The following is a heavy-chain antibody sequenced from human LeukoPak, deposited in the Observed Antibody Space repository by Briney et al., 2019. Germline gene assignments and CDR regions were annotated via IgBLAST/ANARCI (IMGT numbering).Heavy chain of an antibody. J-gene: IGHJ6*02. CDR1: GGSFSDYF. Sequence: SETLSLTCAVSGGSFSDYFWGWIRQPPGKGLEWIGEINHSGRTYYNPSLKSRVTISVDPSKNQFSLNLSSVTAADTAVYYCARDVVVVPAAIHYGMDVWGQGTTVTVSS. CDR3: ARDVVVVPAAIHYGMDV. CDR2: INHSGRT. D-gene: IGHD2-2*01. V-gene: IGHV4-34*01.